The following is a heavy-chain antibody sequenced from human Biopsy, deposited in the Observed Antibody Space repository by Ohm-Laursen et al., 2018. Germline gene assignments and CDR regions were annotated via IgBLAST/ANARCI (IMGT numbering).Heavy chain of an antibody. CDR3: ARDLYDFCGGCPFDP. D-gene: IGHD3-3*01. Sequence: SLRLSCAASGFTFSSHAMSWVRQAPGKGLECVSLINGSGGSTYYADPVKDRFTISRDNSKNTLYLQMNSLRAEDTAMYYCARDLYDFCGGCPFDPWGQGTLVTVSP. J-gene: IGHJ5*02. V-gene: IGHV3-23*01. CDR2: INGSGGST. CDR1: GFTFSSHA.